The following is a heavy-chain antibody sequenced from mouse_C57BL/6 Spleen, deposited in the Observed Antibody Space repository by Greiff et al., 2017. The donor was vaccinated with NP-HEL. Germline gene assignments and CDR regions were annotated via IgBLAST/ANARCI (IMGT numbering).Heavy chain of an antibody. V-gene: IGHV1-42*01. CDR1: GYSFTGYY. J-gene: IGHJ3*01. CDR2: INPSTGGT. Sequence: VHVKQSGPELVKPGASVKISCKASGYSFTGYYMNWVKQSPEKSLEWIGEINPSTGGTTYNQKFKAKATLTVDKSSSTAYMQLKSLTSEDSAVYYCARKSYGNYVAYWGQGTLVTVSA. CDR3: ARKSYGNYVAY. D-gene: IGHD2-1*01.